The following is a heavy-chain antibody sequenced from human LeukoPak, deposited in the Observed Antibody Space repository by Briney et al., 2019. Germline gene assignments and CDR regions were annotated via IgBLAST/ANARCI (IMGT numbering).Heavy chain of an antibody. CDR2: IYYSGST. V-gene: IGHV4-39*07. J-gene: IGHJ4*02. CDR3: AREDSGYYRY. Sequence: SETLSLTCTVSGGSISSSSYYWGWIRQPPGKGLEWIGSIYYSGSTYYNPSLKSRVTISVDTSKNQFSLKLSSVTAAGTAVCYCAREDSGYYRYWGQGTLVTVSS. D-gene: IGHD3-22*01. CDR1: GGSISSSSYY.